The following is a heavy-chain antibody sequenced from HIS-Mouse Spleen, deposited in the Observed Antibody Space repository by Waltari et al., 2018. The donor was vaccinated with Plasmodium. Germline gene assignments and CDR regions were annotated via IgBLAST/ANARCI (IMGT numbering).Heavy chain of an antibody. CDR2: IYHSGST. Sequence: QVQLQESGPGLVKPSETLSLTCTVSGYSLSRGYYWGWIRQPPGKGLEWMGSIYHSGSTYYNPSLKSRVTISVDTSKNQFSLKLSSVTAADTAVYYCARSLGIASSYWYFDLWGRGTLVTVSS. CDR3: ARSLGIASSYWYFDL. J-gene: IGHJ2*01. CDR1: GYSLSRGYY. V-gene: IGHV4-38-2*02. D-gene: IGHD2-15*01.